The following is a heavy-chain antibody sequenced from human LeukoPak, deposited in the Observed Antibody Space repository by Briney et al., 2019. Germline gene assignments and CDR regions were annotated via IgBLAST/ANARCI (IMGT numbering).Heavy chain of an antibody. J-gene: IGHJ4*02. D-gene: IGHD6-13*01. CDR1: GGSISGSGYY. CDR2: IYGSGSI. CDR3: ARVTGYRIEDYFDY. V-gene: IGHV4-39*07. Sequence: SETLSLTCTVSGGSISGSGYYWGWVRQPPGKGLEWIGSIYGSGSIYYNPSLNSRVTISVDTSKNQFSLKLRSLTAADTAFYFCARVTGYRIEDYFDYWGQGTLVTVSS.